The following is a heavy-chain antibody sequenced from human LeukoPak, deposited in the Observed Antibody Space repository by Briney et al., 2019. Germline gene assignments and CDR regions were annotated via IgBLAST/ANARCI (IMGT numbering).Heavy chain of an antibody. D-gene: IGHD6-13*01. CDR3: ARHGSANSWYRPLRYFDL. J-gene: IGHJ2*01. CDR1: GGSFSGYY. Sequence: SETLSLTCAVYGGSFSGYYWSWIRQPPGKGLEWIGEINHSGSTNYNPSLKSRVTISVDTSKNQFSLKLSSVTAADTAVYYCARHGSANSWYRPLRYFDLWGRGTLVTVSS. CDR2: INHSGST. V-gene: IGHV4-34*01.